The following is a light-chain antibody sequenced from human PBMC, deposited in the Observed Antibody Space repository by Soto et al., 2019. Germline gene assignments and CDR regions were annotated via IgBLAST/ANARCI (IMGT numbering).Light chain of an antibody. J-gene: IGKJ2*01. V-gene: IGKV3-15*01. Sequence: EIVMTQSPATLSVSPGERATLSCRASQSVSSNLAWFQQKPGQGPRLLIYAASTRATGIPARFSGSGSGTEFTLTISSLQSEDFVVYYCQQYNNWPPYTFGQGTKLEIK. CDR3: QQYNNWPPYT. CDR1: QSVSSN. CDR2: AAS.